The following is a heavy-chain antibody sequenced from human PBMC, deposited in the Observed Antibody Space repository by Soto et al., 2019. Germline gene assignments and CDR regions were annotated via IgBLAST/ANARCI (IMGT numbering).Heavy chain of an antibody. D-gene: IGHD6-19*01. Sequence: QVQLVESGGGVVQPGRSLRLSCAASGFTFSSYGMHWVRQAPGKGLEWVAVISYDGSNKYYADSVKGRFTISRDNSKNTLYLQMNSLRAEDTAVYYCAKGLSSSGWSHDWYFDLWGRGTLVTVSS. J-gene: IGHJ2*01. V-gene: IGHV3-30*18. CDR2: ISYDGSNK. CDR3: AKGLSSSGWSHDWYFDL. CDR1: GFTFSSYG.